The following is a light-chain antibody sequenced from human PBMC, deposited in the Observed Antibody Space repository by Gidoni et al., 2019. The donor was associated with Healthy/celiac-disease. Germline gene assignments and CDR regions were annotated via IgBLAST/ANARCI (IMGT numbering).Light chain of an antibody. J-gene: IGKJ4*01. CDR2: AAS. Sequence: DIQLTQSPSSLSASVGDRVTITCRASQSISSYLNWYQQKPGKAPKLMIYAASSLQSGVPSRVSGRGSGTDFTLTISSLQPEDFSTYYCQQSYSTTFGGGTKVEIK. CDR1: QSISSY. CDR3: QQSYSTT. V-gene: IGKV1-39*01.